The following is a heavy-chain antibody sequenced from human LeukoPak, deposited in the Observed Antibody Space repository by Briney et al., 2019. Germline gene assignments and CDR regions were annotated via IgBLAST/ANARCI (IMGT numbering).Heavy chain of an antibody. V-gene: IGHV3-11*06. CDR2: ISSSSDYT. CDR1: GFTFSDYY. D-gene: IGHD6-13*01. J-gene: IGHJ5*02. CDR3: ARPPYSSSWDPGWFDP. Sequence: GGSLRLSCAASGFTFSDYYMSWIRQAPGKGLEWVSYISSSSDYTNYADSVRGRFTISRDNAKNSLYLQMNSLRAEDTAVYYCARPPYSSSWDPGWFDPWGQGTLITVSS.